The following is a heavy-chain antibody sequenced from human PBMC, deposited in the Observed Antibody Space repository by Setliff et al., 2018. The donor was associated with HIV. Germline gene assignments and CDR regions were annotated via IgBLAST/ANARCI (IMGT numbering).Heavy chain of an antibody. CDR1: SEYTFTNFD. J-gene: IGHJ6*03. Sequence: GASVKVSCKASSEYTFTNFDINWVRQAPGQGLEWMGWMHPHSGNTDYTQKFQGRVTMTRNTSISTAYMELSSLRSEDTAVYYCARGRSLVRGSGSPEYYYMDVWGKGTTVTVSS. D-gene: IGHD3-10*01. V-gene: IGHV1-8*02. CDR3: ARGRSLVRGSGSPEYYYMDV. CDR2: MHPHSGNT.